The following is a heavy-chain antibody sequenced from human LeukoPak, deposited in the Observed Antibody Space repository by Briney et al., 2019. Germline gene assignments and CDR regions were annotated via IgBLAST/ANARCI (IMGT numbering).Heavy chain of an antibody. J-gene: IGHJ4*02. CDR3: AKADGWPLDY. Sequence: GASVKVSCKASGYTFMTYYMHWVRQAPGQGLEWMGIINPSGGNTSYAQKFQGRLTMTRDTSTSTVYMELSSLRSEDTAVYYCAKADGWPLDYWGQGTLVTVSS. V-gene: IGHV1-46*01. D-gene: IGHD5-24*01. CDR1: GYTFMTYY. CDR2: INPSGGNT.